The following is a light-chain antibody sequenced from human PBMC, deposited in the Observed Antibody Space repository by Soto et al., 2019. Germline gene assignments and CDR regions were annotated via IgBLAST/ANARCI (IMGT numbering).Light chain of an antibody. J-gene: IGKJ3*01. Sequence: AIQMTQSPSSLSASVGDRVTITCRASQGISNDLGWYQQKPGKAPKLLIYAASSLQIGVPSRFSGSGSGTDFTLTISRLQPEDFATYYCLQDYNYPFTFGPGTKVDIK. CDR3: LQDYNYPFT. V-gene: IGKV1-6*01. CDR2: AAS. CDR1: QGISND.